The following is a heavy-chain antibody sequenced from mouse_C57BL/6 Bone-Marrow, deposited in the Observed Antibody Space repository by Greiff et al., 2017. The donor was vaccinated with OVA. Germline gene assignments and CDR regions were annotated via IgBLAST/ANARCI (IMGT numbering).Heavy chain of an antibody. CDR2: ISYSGST. CDR3: ARALRYYAMDY. J-gene: IGHJ4*01. D-gene: IGHD1-1*01. Sequence: EVKLVESGPGMVKPSQSLSLTCTVTGYSITSGYDWHWIRHFPGNKLEWMAYISYSGSTNYNPSLKSRISITHDTSKNHFFLKLNSVTTEDTATYCCARALRYYAMDYWGQGTSVTVSS. V-gene: IGHV3-1*01. CDR1: GYSITSGYD.